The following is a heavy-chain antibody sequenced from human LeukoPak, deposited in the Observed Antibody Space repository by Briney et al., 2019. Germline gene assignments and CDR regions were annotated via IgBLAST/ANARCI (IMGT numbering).Heavy chain of an antibody. V-gene: IGHV4-30-4*01. CDR2: IYYSGST. CDR1: GGSISSGDYY. Sequence: PSETLSLTCTVSGGSISSGDYYWSWIRQPPGKGLEWIGYIYYSGSTYYNPSLKSRVTISVDTSKNQFSLKLSSVTAADTAVYYCARTGRYYDFWSGYSEGFDYWGQGTLVTVSS. D-gene: IGHD3-3*01. CDR3: ARTGRYYDFWSGYSEGFDY. J-gene: IGHJ4*02.